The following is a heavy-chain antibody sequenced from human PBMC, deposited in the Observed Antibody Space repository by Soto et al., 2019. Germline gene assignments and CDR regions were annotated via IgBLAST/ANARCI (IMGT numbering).Heavy chain of an antibody. CDR2: IIPIFGTA. Sequence: QVQLVQSGAEVKKPGSSVKVSCKASGGTFSSYAISWVRRAPGQGLEWIGGIIPIFGTANYAQKFQGRVTITADESTSTAYMELSSLRSEDTAVYYCARDLGVGATLVNWFDPWGQGTLVTVSS. CDR3: ARDLGVGATLVNWFDP. D-gene: IGHD1-26*01. J-gene: IGHJ5*02. V-gene: IGHV1-69*01. CDR1: GGTFSSYA.